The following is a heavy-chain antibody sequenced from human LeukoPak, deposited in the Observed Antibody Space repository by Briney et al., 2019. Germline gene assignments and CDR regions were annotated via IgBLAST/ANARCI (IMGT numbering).Heavy chain of an antibody. J-gene: IGHJ4*02. CDR2: ISDSGGDS. V-gene: IGHV3-23*01. D-gene: IGHD1-26*01. Sequence: PGGSLRLSCTASGFTFSSSAMTWVRQAPGKGLEWVSAISDSGGDSIYTDSVKDRFTISRHNSKNTLYLQMNSLRAEDTAVYYCAKGGSYAPLDCWGQGTLVTVSS. CDR3: AKGGSYAPLDC. CDR1: GFTFSSSA.